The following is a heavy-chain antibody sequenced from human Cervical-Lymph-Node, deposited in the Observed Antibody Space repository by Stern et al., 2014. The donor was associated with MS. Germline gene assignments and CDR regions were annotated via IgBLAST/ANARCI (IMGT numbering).Heavy chain of an antibody. J-gene: IGHJ4*02. CDR2: ISNDETKT. V-gene: IGHV3-30*03. CDR1: GFTYSSFA. D-gene: IGHD3-10*01. Sequence: VQLVESGGGVVQPGTSLRLSCAASGFTYSSFAMHWVRQAPGKGLEWVAVISNDETKTNYADSVKGRFVISRDNSKNTLYLQMSSLRHDDTAVYYCVPGSGAFDFWGQGTLVIVSS. CDR3: VPGSGAFDF.